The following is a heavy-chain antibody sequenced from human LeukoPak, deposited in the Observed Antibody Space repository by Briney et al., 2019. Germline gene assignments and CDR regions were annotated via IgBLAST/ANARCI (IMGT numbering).Heavy chain of an antibody. V-gene: IGHV4-39*07. CDR1: GGFISISTHY. CDR2: IYYSGST. J-gene: IGHJ4*02. Sequence: SETLSLTCSLSGGFISISTHYWGWIRQTPGKGLEWIGSIYYSGSTYYNPSLKSRVTISVDTSKNQFSLKLSSVTAADTAVYYCARAPAQWLLGFYFDYWGQGTLVTVSS. CDR3: ARAPAQWLLGFYFDY. D-gene: IGHD5-12*01.